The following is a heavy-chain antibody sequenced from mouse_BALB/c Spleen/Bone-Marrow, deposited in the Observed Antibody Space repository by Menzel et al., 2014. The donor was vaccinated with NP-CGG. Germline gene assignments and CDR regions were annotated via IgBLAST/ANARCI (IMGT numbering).Heavy chain of an antibody. CDR3: ARLSFYAPTLLSFVY. Sequence: DVKLVESGGGLVKSGGSLKLSCAASGFTFSNYGMSWVRQTPEKRLEWVATISGGGSYTFYSDSVKGRFTISRDNAKNNLYLQLSSLRSEDTALYYCARLSFYAPTLLSFVYWGQGTLVTVSA. CDR1: GFTFSNYG. J-gene: IGHJ3*01. CDR2: ISGGGSYT. D-gene: IGHD2-10*01. V-gene: IGHV5-9-2*01.